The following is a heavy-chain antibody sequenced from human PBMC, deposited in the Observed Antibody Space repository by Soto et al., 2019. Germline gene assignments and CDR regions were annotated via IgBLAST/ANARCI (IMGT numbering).Heavy chain of an antibody. CDR1: GFTFSTYE. V-gene: IGHV3-48*03. J-gene: IGHJ4*02. D-gene: IGHD3-16*01. CDR3: ARDYSWGPRWYFDS. Sequence: EVQLVQSGGGLVQPGGSLKLSCAASGFTFSTYEMTWVRQAPGKGLEWLSYITSDGYTIYDADSVKGRFTISRDNAKNSLYLQMNSLRAEDTSIYYCARDYSWGPRWYFDSWGQGALVTVSS. CDR2: ITSDGYTI.